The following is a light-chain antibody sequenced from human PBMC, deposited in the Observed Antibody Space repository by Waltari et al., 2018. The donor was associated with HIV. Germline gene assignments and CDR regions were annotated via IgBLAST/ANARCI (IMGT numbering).Light chain of an antibody. V-gene: IGKV4-1*01. CDR3: QQYYSTPWT. CDR2: WAS. CDR1: NKNY. Sequence: DIVMTQSPDSLAVSLGERATINNKNYLVWYQQKPGQPPKLLIYWASTRESGVPDRFSGSGSGTDFTLTISSLQAEDVAVYYCQQYYSTPWTFGQGTKVEVK. J-gene: IGKJ1*01.